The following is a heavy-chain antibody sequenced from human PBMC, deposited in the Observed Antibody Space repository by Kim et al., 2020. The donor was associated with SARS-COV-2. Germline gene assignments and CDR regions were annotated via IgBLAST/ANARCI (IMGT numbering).Heavy chain of an antibody. CDR2: INHSGGT. Sequence: SETLSHTCAVYGGSFSGYYWSWIRQPPGKGLEWIGEINHSGGTNYNPSLKSRVTISVDTSKNQFSLKLSSVPAADTAVYYCARGTLYYDFWSGKNPLDPWGQGTLVTVSS. D-gene: IGHD3-3*01. V-gene: IGHV4-34*01. CDR3: ARGTLYYDFWSGKNPLDP. CDR1: GGSFSGYY. J-gene: IGHJ5*02.